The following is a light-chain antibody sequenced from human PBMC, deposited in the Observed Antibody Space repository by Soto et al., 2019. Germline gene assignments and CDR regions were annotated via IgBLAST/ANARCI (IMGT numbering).Light chain of an antibody. CDR2: DAS. V-gene: IGKV1-5*01. Sequence: DIQMTQSPSTLSASVGDRVTITCRASQSISTWLAWYQQKPGRAPKLLIYDASSLKSGVPSRFSGSGSGTEFTLANSSLQPDDFATYYCQQYNSYRTFGQGTQVEIK. J-gene: IGKJ1*01. CDR3: QQYNSYRT. CDR1: QSISTW.